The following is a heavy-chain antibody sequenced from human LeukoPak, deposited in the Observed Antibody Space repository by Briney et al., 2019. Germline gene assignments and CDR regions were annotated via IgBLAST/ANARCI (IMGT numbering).Heavy chain of an antibody. D-gene: IGHD2-2*01. J-gene: IGHJ4*02. CDR2: ISGSGGST. Sequence: PGGSLRLSRAASGFTFSSYAMSWVRQAPGKGLEWVSAISGSGGSTYYADSVKGRFTISRDNSKNTLYLQMNSLRAEDTAVYYCAKGRGSSTTLDYWGQGTLVTVSS. CDR1: GFTFSSYA. V-gene: IGHV3-23*01. CDR3: AKGRGSSTTLDY.